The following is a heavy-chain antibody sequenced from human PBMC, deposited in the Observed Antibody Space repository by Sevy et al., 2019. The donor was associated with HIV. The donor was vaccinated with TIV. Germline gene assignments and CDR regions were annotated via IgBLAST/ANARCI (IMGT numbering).Heavy chain of an antibody. CDR1: GFTFSGYY. D-gene: IGHD6-13*01. CDR3: ARVGIALTGGGFGAFDI. J-gene: IGHJ3*02. CDR2: ISGSGTTI. Sequence: GGSLRLSCVASGFTFSGYYMSWIRQAPGKGLEWVSYISGSGTTINYADSVNGRFTISRDNAKKSLYLQMKTLRAEDTAVYYCARVGIALTGGGFGAFDIWGQGTKVTVSS. V-gene: IGHV3-11*01.